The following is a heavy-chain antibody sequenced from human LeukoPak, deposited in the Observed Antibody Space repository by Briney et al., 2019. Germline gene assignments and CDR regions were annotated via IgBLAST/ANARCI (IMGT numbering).Heavy chain of an antibody. CDR2: IFHTGST. Sequence: SETLSLTCTVSGGSISSYYWSWIRQPPGKGLEWIGSIFHTGSTYHNPSLKSRVTISVDTSKNQFSLKLNSVTAADTAVYYCARDHSSSSEDYWGQGTLVTVSS. D-gene: IGHD6-13*01. CDR1: GGSISSYY. V-gene: IGHV4-38-2*02. J-gene: IGHJ4*02. CDR3: ARDHSSSSEDY.